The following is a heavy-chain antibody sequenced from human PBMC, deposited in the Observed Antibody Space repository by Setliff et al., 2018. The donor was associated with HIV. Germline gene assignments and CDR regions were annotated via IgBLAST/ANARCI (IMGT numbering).Heavy chain of an antibody. CDR2: INYDESSE. CDR3: AKDMNYNNDYPGVLGS. Sequence: PGGSLRLSCAASGFTFSVHGMHWVRQAPGKGLEWVAFINYDESSEYYADSVKGRVSISRDNSKNTVDLHMNSLRAEDTAVYHCAKDMNYNNDYPGVLGSWGRGTLVTVSS. V-gene: IGHV3-30*02. D-gene: IGHD3-16*01. J-gene: IGHJ4*02. CDR1: GFTFSVHG.